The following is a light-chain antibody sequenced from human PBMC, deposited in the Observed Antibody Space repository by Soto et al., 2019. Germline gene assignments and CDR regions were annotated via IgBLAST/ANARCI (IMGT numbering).Light chain of an antibody. Sequence: EIVMTQSPATLSVSPGERVTLSCRASQSVSSNLAWYQQKPGQSPRLLIYGVSTRATGIPAKFSGGGSGTEFTLTISSLQSEDFAIYYCQQNNQWPLTFGGGTKVEIK. CDR1: QSVSSN. V-gene: IGKV3-15*01. CDR3: QQNNQWPLT. CDR2: GVS. J-gene: IGKJ4*01.